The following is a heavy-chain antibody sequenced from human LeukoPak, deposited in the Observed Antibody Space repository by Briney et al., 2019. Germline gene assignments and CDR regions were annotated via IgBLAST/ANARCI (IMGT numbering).Heavy chain of an antibody. D-gene: IGHD2-15*01. CDR1: GFTVSSNS. CDR3: ARVGTDCSGGSCYIWY. V-gene: IGHV3-21*01. J-gene: IGHJ4*02. CDR2: ISSSSSYI. Sequence: GGSLRLSCTVSGFTVSSNSMSWVRQAPGKGLEWVSSISSSSSYIYYADSVKGRFTISRDNAKNSLYLQMNSLRAEDTAVYYCARVGTDCSGGSCYIWYWGQGTLVTVSS.